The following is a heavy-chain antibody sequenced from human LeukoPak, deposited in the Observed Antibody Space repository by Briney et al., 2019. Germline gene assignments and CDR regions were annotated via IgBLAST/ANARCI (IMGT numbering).Heavy chain of an antibody. CDR3: ARGGGRNTTMVWAFDY. D-gene: IGHD5-18*01. V-gene: IGHV3-21*01. CDR2: INSYSSYI. Sequence: PGGSLRLSCAASKFTFSSYSMNWVRQAPGKGLEWVSSINSYSSYIYYADSVKGRFTISRDNAKNSLYLQMNSLRAEDMAVYYCARGGGRNTTMVWAFDYWGQGTLVTVSS. CDR1: KFTFSSYS. J-gene: IGHJ4*02.